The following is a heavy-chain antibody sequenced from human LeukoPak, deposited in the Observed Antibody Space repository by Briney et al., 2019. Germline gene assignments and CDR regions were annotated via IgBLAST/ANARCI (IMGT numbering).Heavy chain of an antibody. CDR1: SGSISSRGC. J-gene: IGHJ4*02. CDR3: ARNGGHSDFDH. D-gene: IGHD4-23*01. CDR2: IYYNGST. Sequence: SETLSLTCAVSSGSISSRGCWTWVRQSPGKGLEWIGEIYYNGSTNYNPSLKNRVTISLDKPKNQFSLKLASVTAADTAMYYCARNGGHSDFDHWGPGTLVTVSS. V-gene: IGHV4-4*02.